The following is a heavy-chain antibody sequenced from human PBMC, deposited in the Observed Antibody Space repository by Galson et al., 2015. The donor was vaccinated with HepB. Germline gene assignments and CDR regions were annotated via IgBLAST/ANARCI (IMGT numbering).Heavy chain of an antibody. CDR1: RFTFSNYW. V-gene: IGHV3-7*03. CDR2: IKQDGSER. J-gene: IGHJ4*02. D-gene: IGHD7-27*01. Sequence: SLRLSCAASRFTFSNYWMNWVRQAPGKGLEWVANIKQDGSERYYVDSVKGRFTISRDNAKNSLYLQMNSLRAEDTALYYCARGLSGDRSGYFDYWGQGTLVTVSS. CDR3: ARGLSGDRSGYFDY.